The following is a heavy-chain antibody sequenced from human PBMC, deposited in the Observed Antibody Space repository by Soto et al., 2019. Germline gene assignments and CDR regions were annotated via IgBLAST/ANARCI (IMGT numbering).Heavy chain of an antibody. CDR2: IFDSGTT. Sequence: SETLSLTCTVSGGSITSGDYYWSWIRQSPGMGLEWIGYIFDSGTTSYNPSLKSRLTISIDTSKNQFSLRLSSLTAADTAVYYCARESQVAGITKCYDTWGQGTLVT. CDR3: ARESQVAGITKCYDT. CDR1: GGSITSGDYY. D-gene: IGHD1-20*01. J-gene: IGHJ5*02. V-gene: IGHV4-30-4*01.